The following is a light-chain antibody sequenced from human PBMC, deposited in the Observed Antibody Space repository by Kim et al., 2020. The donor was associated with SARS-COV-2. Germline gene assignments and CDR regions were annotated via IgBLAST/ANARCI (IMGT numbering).Light chain of an antibody. V-gene: IGLV3-19*01. CDR2: GKN. Sequence: SSELTQDPAVSVALGQTVRITCQGDSLRTYYTTWFQQKPGQAPIVVFYGKNNRPSGIPDRFSGSSSGNTASLTITATQAGDDADYYCNSRDNNDNVLFGGGTRLTVL. CDR3: NSRDNNDNVL. J-gene: IGLJ2*01. CDR1: SLRTYY.